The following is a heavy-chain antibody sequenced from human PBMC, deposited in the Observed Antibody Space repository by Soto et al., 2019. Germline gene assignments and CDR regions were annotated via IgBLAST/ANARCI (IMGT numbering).Heavy chain of an antibody. CDR3: ARFAYDSSGYYYKYYYGMDV. CDR2: IYYSGST. V-gene: IGHV4-31*03. D-gene: IGHD3-22*01. Sequence: SETLSLTCTVSGGSISSGDYYWSWIRQHPGKGLEWIGYIYYSGSTYYNPSLKSRVTISVDTSKNQFSLKLSSVTAADTAVYYCARFAYDSSGYYYKYYYGMDVWGQGTKVTVS. CDR1: GGSISSGDYY. J-gene: IGHJ6*02.